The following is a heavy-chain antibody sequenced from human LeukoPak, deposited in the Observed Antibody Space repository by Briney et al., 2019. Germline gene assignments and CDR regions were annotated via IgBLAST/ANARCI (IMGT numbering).Heavy chain of an antibody. D-gene: IGHD3-9*01. Sequence: ASVKVSCKASGYTFTGYYMHWVRQAPGQGLEWMGWINPNSGGTNYAQKFQGRVTMTRDTSISTAYMELSRLRSDDTAVYYCAAAYYDILTGSPGYMDVWGKGTTVTVSS. V-gene: IGHV1-2*02. CDR3: AAAYYDILTGSPGYMDV. CDR1: GYTFTGYY. J-gene: IGHJ6*03. CDR2: INPNSGGT.